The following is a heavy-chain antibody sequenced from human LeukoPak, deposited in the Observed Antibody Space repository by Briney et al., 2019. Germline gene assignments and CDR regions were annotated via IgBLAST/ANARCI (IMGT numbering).Heavy chain of an antibody. J-gene: IGHJ4*02. V-gene: IGHV3-11*04. CDR2: MRSSGSTI. CDR3: ARSILPAANAIDY. Sequence: PGGSLRLSCAASGFTFSDYYMNWIRQAPGKGLEWISYMRSSGSTISYADSVTGRLTVSRDNAKNSLYLQMNSLRAEDTAVYYCARSILPAANAIDYWGQGTLLTVSS. D-gene: IGHD2-2*01. CDR1: GFTFSDYY.